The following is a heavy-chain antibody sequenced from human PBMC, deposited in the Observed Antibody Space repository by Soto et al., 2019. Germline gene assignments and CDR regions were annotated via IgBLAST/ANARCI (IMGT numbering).Heavy chain of an antibody. J-gene: IGHJ3*02. D-gene: IGHD6-25*01. CDR3: TRVAAYDAFDI. Sequence: PGGSLRLSCTASGFTFGDYAMGWVRQAPGKGLEWVGFIRSKAYGGTTEYAASVKGRFAISRDDSKSIAYLQMNSLKTEDTAVYYCTRVAAYDAFDIWGQGTMVTVSS. CDR1: GFTFGDYA. CDR2: IRSKAYGGTT. V-gene: IGHV3-49*04.